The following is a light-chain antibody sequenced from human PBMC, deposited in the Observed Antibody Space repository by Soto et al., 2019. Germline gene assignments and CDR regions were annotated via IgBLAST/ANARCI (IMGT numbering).Light chain of an antibody. V-gene: IGKV1-39*01. Sequence: DIQMTQSPSSLSASVGYIVTITCRASQTISNYLNWYQHKPGKAPKLLIYAASSLQSGVPSRFSGSGSGTDFTLTISSLQPEDFATYYCQQSYSTLTFGGGTKVDI. CDR2: AAS. J-gene: IGKJ4*01. CDR3: QQSYSTLT. CDR1: QTISNY.